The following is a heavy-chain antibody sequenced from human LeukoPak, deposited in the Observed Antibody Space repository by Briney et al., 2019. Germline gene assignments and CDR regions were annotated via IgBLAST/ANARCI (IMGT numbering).Heavy chain of an antibody. CDR1: GFALSSHW. J-gene: IGHJ6*02. Sequence: GGSLRLSCAASGFALSSHWMTWVRQVPGRGPEWVANVNRDGSETYYLDSVKGRFTISKDNVKNSLYLQMNSLRAEDTALYHCARNNGMDVWGQGTTVIVSS. CDR3: ARNNGMDV. CDR2: VNRDGSET. V-gene: IGHV3-7*03.